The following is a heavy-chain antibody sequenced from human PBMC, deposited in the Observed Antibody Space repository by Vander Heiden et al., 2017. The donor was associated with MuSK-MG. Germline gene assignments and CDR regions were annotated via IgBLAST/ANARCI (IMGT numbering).Heavy chain of an antibody. CDR3: ARSDLLRYFDWLLSAFDI. D-gene: IGHD3-9*01. CDR1: GFTFSSYS. Sequence: EVQLVESGGGLVKPGGSLRLSCAASGFTFSSYSMNWVRQAPGKGLEWVSSISSSSSYIYYADSVKGRFTISRDNAKNSLYLQMNSLRAEDTAVYYCARSDLLRYFDWLLSAFDIWGQGTMVTVSS. J-gene: IGHJ3*02. V-gene: IGHV3-21*03. CDR2: ISSSSSYI.